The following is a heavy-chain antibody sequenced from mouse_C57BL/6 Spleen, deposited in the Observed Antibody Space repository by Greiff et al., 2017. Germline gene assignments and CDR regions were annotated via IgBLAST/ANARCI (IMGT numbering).Heavy chain of an antibody. CDR3: AREGGS. CDR1: GFTFSSYA. CDR2: ISDGGSYT. Sequence: DVHLVESGGGLVKPGGSLKLSCAASGFTFSSYAMSWVRQTPEKRLEWVATISDGGSYTYYPDNVKGRFTISRDNAKNNLYLQMSHLKSEDTAMYYCAREGGSWGQGTTLTVSS. J-gene: IGHJ2*01. V-gene: IGHV5-4*01. D-gene: IGHD3-1*01.